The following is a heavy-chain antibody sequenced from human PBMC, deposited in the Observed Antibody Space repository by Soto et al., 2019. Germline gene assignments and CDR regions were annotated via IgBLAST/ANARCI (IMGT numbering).Heavy chain of an antibody. D-gene: IGHD3-16*01. V-gene: IGHV3-74*01. CDR1: GFTFSTYW. J-gene: IGHJ4*02. CDR3: GRDRGGSRDY. CDR2: IKTDGSVT. Sequence: PGVSLRLSCAASGFTFSTYWMHWVRQAPGKGLVWVSRIKTDGSVTTYADSVKGRFTISRDDAKNTLYLQMNTLRAEDTAVYYCGRDRGGSRDYWGRGSLVTAPQ.